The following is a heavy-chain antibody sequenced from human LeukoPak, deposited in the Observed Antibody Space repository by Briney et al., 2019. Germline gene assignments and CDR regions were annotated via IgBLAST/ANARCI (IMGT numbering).Heavy chain of an antibody. CDR2: IYSGGST. CDR1: GFTVSSNY. D-gene: IGHD5-12*01. Sequence: PGGSLRLSCAASGFTVSSNYMSWVRQAPGKGLEWVSVIYSGGSTYYADSVKGRFTISRDNSKNTVYLQMDILSADDTAVYYCAGSLGYSSDSYYYGMDVWGQGTTVIVSS. V-gene: IGHV3-66*01. CDR3: AGSLGYSSDSYYYGMDV. J-gene: IGHJ6*02.